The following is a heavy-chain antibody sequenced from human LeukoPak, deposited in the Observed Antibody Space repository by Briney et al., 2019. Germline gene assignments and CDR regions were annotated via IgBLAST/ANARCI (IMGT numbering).Heavy chain of an antibody. V-gene: IGHV1-18*01. J-gene: IGHJ3*01. CDR3: ARADTSMITPRNAFDL. Sequence: ASVKVSCKASGYSFTNYGISWVRQAPGQGLEWMGWISTYNRNAKYAEKFQGRVTMTTDTSTSTAYMDLRSLRSDDTATYYCARADTSMITPRNAFDLWGQGTVVTVSS. CDR2: ISTYNRNA. CDR1: GYSFTNYG. D-gene: IGHD5-18*01.